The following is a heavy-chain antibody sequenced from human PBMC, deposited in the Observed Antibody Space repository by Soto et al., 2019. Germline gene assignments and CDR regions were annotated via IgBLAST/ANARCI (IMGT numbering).Heavy chain of an antibody. V-gene: IGHV2-5*02. Sequence: QITLKESGPTLVKPTQTLTLTCTFSGFSLSTSGVGVGRIRQPPGKALEWLALIYWDDDKRYSPSLKSRLTITKDTSKNQVVLTMTNMDHADTATYYCANRLPGDKFDYWGQGTLVTVSS. J-gene: IGHJ4*02. CDR2: IYWDDDK. CDR3: ANRLPGDKFDY. D-gene: IGHD2-21*02. CDR1: GFSLSTSGVG.